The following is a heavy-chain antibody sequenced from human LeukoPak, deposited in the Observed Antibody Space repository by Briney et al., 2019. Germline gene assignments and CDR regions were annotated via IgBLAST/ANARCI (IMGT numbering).Heavy chain of an antibody. CDR1: GYTFTSYD. Sequence: ASVKASCKASGYTFTSYDINWVRQATGQGLEWMGWMNPNSGNTGYAQKFQGRVTMTRNTSISTAYMELSSLRSEDTAVYYCARGDDSSGYSRSPPSEYFQHWGQGSLVTVSS. CDR2: MNPNSGNT. J-gene: IGHJ1*01. D-gene: IGHD3-22*01. CDR3: ARGDDSSGYSRSPPSEYFQH. V-gene: IGHV1-8*01.